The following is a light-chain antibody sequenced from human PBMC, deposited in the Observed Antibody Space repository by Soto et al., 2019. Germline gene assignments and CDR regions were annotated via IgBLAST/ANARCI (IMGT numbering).Light chain of an antibody. J-gene: IGKJ5*01. CDR2: FAS. Sequence: EIVMTQSPATLSVSPGERATLSCRASQSVSSNLSWYQQKPGHAPRLLIYFASNRATCIPARFSGSGSVTDFTLTISRLEPEDFAVYYCHQRQYGPPITFGKGTRREF. CDR3: HQRQYGPPIT. CDR1: QSVSSN. V-gene: IGKV3-11*01.